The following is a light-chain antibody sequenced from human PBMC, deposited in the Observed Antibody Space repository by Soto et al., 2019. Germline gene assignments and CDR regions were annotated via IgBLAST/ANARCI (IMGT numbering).Light chain of an antibody. Sequence: DIQMTQSPSTLSASVGDRVTITCRASQSISSWLAWYQQRPGKAPKLLIYKASSLQSGVPSRFSGSGSGTEFTLTITRLQPDDFATYYCQQYNNYWTFGQGTKVENK. J-gene: IGKJ1*01. CDR3: QQYNNYWT. CDR1: QSISSW. CDR2: KAS. V-gene: IGKV1-5*03.